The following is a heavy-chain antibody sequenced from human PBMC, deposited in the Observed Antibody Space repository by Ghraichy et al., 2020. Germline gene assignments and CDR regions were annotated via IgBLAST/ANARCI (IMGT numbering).Heavy chain of an antibody. Sequence: GRGTRGGGLECVTDIGSKGRNTYYADSVKGRFSISRDNSKNTVYLQMNSLTAEDTALYYCAKAMSTVPARVYDYWGQGVLVTVSS. J-gene: IGHJ4*02. CDR3: AKAMSTVPARVYDY. V-gene: IGHV3-23*01. D-gene: IGHD4-17*01. CDR2: IGSKGRNT.